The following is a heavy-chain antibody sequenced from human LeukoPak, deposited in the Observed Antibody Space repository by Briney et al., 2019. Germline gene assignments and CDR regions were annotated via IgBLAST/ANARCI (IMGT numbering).Heavy chain of an antibody. CDR3: PRQPAQSPGASKGGDYFDY. Sequence: SETLSLTCTVSGYSISSGYYWGWIRQPPGKGLEWIGSIYYSGSTYYNPPLKSRVTISVDTSKNQFSLKLSSVTAADTAVYYCPRQPAQSPGASKGGDYFDYWGQGTLSPSPQ. D-gene: IGHD3-16*01. CDR2: IYYSGST. J-gene: IGHJ4*02. CDR1: GYSISSGYY. V-gene: IGHV4-38-2*02.